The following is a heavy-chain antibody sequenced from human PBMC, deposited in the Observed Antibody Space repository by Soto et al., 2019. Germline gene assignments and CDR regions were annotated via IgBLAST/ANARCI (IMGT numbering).Heavy chain of an antibody. CDR3: ARLRIPRPPYSSGWYFDY. CDR1: GGSFSGYY. Sequence: QVQLQQWGAGLLKPSETLSLTCAVYGGSFSGYYWSWIRQPPGKGLEWIGEINHSGSTNYNPSLKSRVTISVDTSKNQFSLKLSSVTAADTAVYYCARLRIPRPPYSSGWYFDYWGQGTLVTVSS. D-gene: IGHD6-19*01. J-gene: IGHJ4*02. V-gene: IGHV4-34*01. CDR2: INHSGST.